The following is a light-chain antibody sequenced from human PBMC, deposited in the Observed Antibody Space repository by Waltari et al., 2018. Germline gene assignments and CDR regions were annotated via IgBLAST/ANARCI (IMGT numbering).Light chain of an antibody. V-gene: IGLV2-14*01. CDR3: FSYTTTTTVV. Sequence: QSALTQPASVSGSPGQSITISCTGTSSDVGGYNFVSWYQQHPGQAPKLMFYEVPNRPSGCSNHLSDAKSRTTSSLTISVLLAEDEADYYCFSYTTTTTVVFGGGTKLTVL. J-gene: IGLJ3*02. CDR2: EVP. CDR1: SSDVGGYNF.